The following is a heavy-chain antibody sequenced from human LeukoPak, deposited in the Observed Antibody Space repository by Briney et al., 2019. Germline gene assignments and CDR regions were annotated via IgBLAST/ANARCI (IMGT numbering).Heavy chain of an antibody. Sequence: PSETLSLTCTVSGGSISSSSYYWGWIRQPPGKGLEWIGIIYYSGSTYSNPSLKSRVTISVDTSKNQFSLKLSSVTAADTAVYYCARVSQVFQTLDYWGQGTLVTVSS. V-gene: IGHV4-39*01. CDR1: GGSISSSSYY. CDR2: IYYSGST. J-gene: IGHJ4*02. CDR3: ARVSQVFQTLDY. D-gene: IGHD1-14*01.